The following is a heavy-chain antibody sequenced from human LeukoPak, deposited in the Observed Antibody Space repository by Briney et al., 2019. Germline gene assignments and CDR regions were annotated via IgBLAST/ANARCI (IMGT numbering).Heavy chain of an antibody. V-gene: IGHV4-59*01. Sequence: PSETLSLTCTVSGGSISSYYWSWIRQPPGKGLEWIGYIYYSGSTNCNPSLKSRVTISVDTSKNQFSLKLSSVTAADTAVYYCARLFEVVDAFDIWGQGTMVTVSS. J-gene: IGHJ3*02. CDR1: GGSISSYY. CDR2: IYYSGST. D-gene: IGHD2-21*01. CDR3: ARLFEVVDAFDI.